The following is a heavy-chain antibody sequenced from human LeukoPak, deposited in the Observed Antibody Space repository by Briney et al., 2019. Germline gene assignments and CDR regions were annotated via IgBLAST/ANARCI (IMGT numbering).Heavy chain of an antibody. V-gene: IGHV4-34*01. CDR3: AGSDTAMGYFDY. D-gene: IGHD5-18*01. CDR1: GGSFSGYY. Sequence: PSETLSLTCAVYGGSFSGYYWSWIRQPPGKGLEWIGEINHSGSTNYNPSLKSRVTISVDKSKNQFSLKLSSVTAADTAVYYCAGSDTAMGYFDYWGQGTLVTVSS. J-gene: IGHJ4*02. CDR2: INHSGST.